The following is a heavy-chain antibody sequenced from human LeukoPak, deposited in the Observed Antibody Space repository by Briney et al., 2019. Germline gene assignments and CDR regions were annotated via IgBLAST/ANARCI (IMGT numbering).Heavy chain of an antibody. D-gene: IGHD5-18*01. J-gene: IGHJ4*02. Sequence: SGGSLRLSCAASGFTFSSYEMNWVRQAAGKGLEWVSYISSSGSTIYYADSVKGRFTISRDNAKNSLYLQMNSLRAEDTALYYCARTAMVKNFDYWGQGTLVTVSS. CDR1: GFTFSSYE. CDR2: ISSSGSTI. CDR3: ARTAMVKNFDY. V-gene: IGHV3-48*03.